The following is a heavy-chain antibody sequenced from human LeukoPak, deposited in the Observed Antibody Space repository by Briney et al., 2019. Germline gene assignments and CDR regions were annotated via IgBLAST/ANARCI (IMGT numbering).Heavy chain of an antibody. V-gene: IGHV4-59*01. CDR3: ARGGVGYYDILTGYYPIPYFDY. CDR1: GGSISSYY. Sequence: PSETLSLTCTVSGGSISSYYWSWIRQPPGKGLEWIGYIYYSGSTNYNPPLKSRVTISVGTSKNQFSLKLSSVTTADTAVYYCARGGVGYYDILTGYYPIPYFDYWGQGTLVTVSS. J-gene: IGHJ4*02. D-gene: IGHD3-9*01. CDR2: IYYSGST.